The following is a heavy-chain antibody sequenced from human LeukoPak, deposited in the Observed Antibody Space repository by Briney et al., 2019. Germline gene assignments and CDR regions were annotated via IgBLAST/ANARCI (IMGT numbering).Heavy chain of an antibody. CDR2: IYYSGST. Sequence: SETLSLTCTVSGGSISSSSYYWGWIRQPPGKGLEWNGSIYYSGSTYYSPSLKSRVTISVDTSKNQFSLKLSSVTAADTAVYYCGRDGYNYWYFDLWGRGTLVTVSS. V-gene: IGHV4-39*02. CDR3: GRDGYNYWYFDL. D-gene: IGHD5-24*01. CDR1: GGSISSSSYY. J-gene: IGHJ2*01.